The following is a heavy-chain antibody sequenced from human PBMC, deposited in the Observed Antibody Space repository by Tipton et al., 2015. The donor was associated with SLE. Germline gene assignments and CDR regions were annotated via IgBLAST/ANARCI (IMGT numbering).Heavy chain of an antibody. CDR3: VRLGYCSGGRCLNSCDP. D-gene: IGHD2-15*01. J-gene: IGHJ5*02. CDR1: GYSISSDHF. V-gene: IGHV4-38-2*02. Sequence: TLSLTCSVSGYSISSDHFWAWIRQPPGKGLEWIGSFSHSDTSSYNPSVQSRVTVSVDTSRNQFSLKLTPVTAADTAVYYCVRLGYCSGGRCLNSCDPWGRGTLVTVSS. CDR2: FSHSDTS.